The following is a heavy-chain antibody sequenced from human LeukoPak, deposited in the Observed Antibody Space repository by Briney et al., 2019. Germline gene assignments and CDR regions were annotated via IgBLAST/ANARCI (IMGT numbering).Heavy chain of an antibody. CDR1: SGSIGSYY. V-gene: IGHV4-59*12. D-gene: IGHD6-6*01. CDR3: ARDLGSSSGYWDY. J-gene: IGHJ4*02. Sequence: PSETLSLTCTVSSGSIGSYYWSWIRQPPGKGLEWIGYIYYTGSTDYNPSHKSRVTILVDRSKNQFSLKLSSVTAADTAVYCCARDLGSSSGYWDYWGQGTLVTVSS. CDR2: IYYTGST.